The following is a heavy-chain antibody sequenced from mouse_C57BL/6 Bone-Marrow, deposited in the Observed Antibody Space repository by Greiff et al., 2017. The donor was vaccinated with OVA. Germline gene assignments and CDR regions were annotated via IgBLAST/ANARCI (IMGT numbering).Heavy chain of an antibody. J-gene: IGHJ1*03. V-gene: IGHV5-15*01. Sequence: EVQVVESGGGLVQPGGSLKLSCAASGFTFSDYGMAWVRQAPRKGPEWVAFISHLAYSIYYADTVTGRFTISRENAKNTLYLEMIRLRTVDTAMYYCARHRNCGWYCDVGGTGTAVTVSS. CDR1: GFTFSDYG. CDR2: ISHLAYSI. D-gene: IGHD4-1*01. CDR3: ARHRNCGWYCDV.